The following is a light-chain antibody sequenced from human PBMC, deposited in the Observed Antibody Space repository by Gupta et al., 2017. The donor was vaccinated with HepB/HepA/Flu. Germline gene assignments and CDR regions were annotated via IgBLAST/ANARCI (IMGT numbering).Light chain of an antibody. CDR1: QSVSSSY. Sequence: EIVLTQSPGTLSLSPWERATLSCRASQSVSSSYLAWSQQKPGQAPRLLIYGASSSATGIPDRCSGSGSGTDFTLTISRMEPEDFAVYYFQQYGSEPTTFGQGTKVEIK. J-gene: IGKJ1*01. CDR2: GAS. V-gene: IGKV3-20*01. CDR3: QQYGSEPTT.